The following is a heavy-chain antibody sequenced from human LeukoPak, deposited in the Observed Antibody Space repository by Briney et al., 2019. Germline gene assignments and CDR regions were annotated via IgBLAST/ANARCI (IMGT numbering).Heavy chain of an antibody. J-gene: IGHJ5*02. V-gene: IGHV4-34*01. CDR1: GGSFSGYY. D-gene: IGHD3-16*02. CDR2: INHSGST. CDR3: AAATYYDYVWGSYRYKWFDP. Sequence: PSETLSLTCAVYGGSFSGYYWSWIRQPPGKGLEWIGEINHSGSTNYNPSLKSRVTISVDTSKNQFSLKLSSVTAADTAVYYCAAATYYDYVWGSYRYKWFDPWGQGTLVTVSS.